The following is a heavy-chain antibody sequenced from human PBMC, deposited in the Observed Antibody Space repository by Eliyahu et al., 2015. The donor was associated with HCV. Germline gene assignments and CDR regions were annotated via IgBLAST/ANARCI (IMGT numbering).Heavy chain of an antibody. J-gene: IGHJ6*02. V-gene: IGHV3-23*01. D-gene: IGHD3/OR15-3a*01. CDR1: GFTFSSYA. Sequence: DVQLLESGGGLVQPGGSXRLSCAASGFTFSSYAMSWVRQAPGKGLEWVSTISGSGISTYYADSVKGRFTISGDNSKNTLYLQMNSLRAEDTAVYYCAKVIFGDSYYYDMDVWGQGTTVTVSS. CDR2: ISGSGIST. CDR3: AKVIFGDSYYYDMDV.